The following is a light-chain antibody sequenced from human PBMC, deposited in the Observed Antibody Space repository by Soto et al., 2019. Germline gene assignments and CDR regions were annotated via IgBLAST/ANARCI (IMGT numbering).Light chain of an antibody. J-gene: IGLJ3*02. CDR3: ETWDSSLSAWV. V-gene: IGLV1-51*01. CDR2: DNN. CDR1: SSNIGNNY. Sequence: QSVLTQPPSVSAAPGRKVTISCSGSSSNIGNNYVSWYQQFPGTALQLLIYDNNKRPSGIPDRLSASKSGTSATLGITGLQTGEQDDYYCETWDSSLSAWVFGGGTKLTVL.